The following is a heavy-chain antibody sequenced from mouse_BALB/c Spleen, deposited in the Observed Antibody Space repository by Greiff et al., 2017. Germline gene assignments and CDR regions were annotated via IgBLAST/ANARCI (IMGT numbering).Heavy chain of an antibody. J-gene: IGHJ3*01. CDR1: GFTFSSYA. D-gene: IGHD2-1*01. V-gene: IGHV5-9-4*01. Sequence: EVQLVESGGGLVKPGGSLKLSCAASGFTFSSYAMSWVRQSPEKRLEWVAEISSGGSYTYYPDTVTGRFTISRDNAKNTLYLEMSSLRSEDTAMYYCARDGGNYGFAYWGQGTLVTVSA. CDR3: ARDGGNYGFAY. CDR2: ISSGGSYT.